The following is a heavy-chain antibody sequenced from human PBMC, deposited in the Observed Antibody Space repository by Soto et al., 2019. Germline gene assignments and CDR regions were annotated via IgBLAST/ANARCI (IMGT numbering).Heavy chain of an antibody. CDR3: ERRNGDYGRLYY. CDR1: GYTFTSYD. CDR2: MNPNSGNT. D-gene: IGHD4-17*01. Sequence: QVQLVQSGAEVKKPGASVKVSCKASGYTFTSYDINWVRQATGQGLEWMGWMNPNSGNTDYAQKFRGRVTMTRDTSIRTAYMELSGLTSEDTAVYYCERRNGDYGRLYYWGRGTLVTVSS. J-gene: IGHJ4*02. V-gene: IGHV1-8*01.